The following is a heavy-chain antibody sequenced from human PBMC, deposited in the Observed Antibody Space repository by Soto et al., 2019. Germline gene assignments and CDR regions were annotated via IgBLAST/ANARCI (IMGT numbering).Heavy chain of an antibody. J-gene: IGHJ4*02. CDR1: GFTFSSYA. D-gene: IGHD2-15*01. CDR3: VKDIVVVVAADYDY. Sequence: EVQLLESGGGLVQPGGSLRLSCAASGFTFSSYAMSWVRQAPGKGLEWVSAISGSGGSTYYADSVKGRFTISRDNSKNTLYLQMNSLRAEDTAVYYCVKDIVVVVAADYDYWGQGTLVTVSS. CDR2: ISGSGGST. V-gene: IGHV3-23*01.